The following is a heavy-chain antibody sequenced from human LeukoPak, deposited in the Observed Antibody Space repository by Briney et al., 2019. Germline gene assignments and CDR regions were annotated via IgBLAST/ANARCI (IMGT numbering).Heavy chain of an antibody. CDR1: GYSFTSHY. D-gene: IGHD3-16*02. Sequence: ASVKVSCKASGYSFTSHYMHWVRQAPGQGLEWMGLINPSGSSTLYAQKFQGRVTMTRDMSTTPDYMELSSLRYEDTAVYYCARDNSVGDIAWWFDPWGQGTLVTVSS. J-gene: IGHJ5*02. CDR2: INPSGSST. CDR3: ARDNSVGDIAWWFDP. V-gene: IGHV1-46*01.